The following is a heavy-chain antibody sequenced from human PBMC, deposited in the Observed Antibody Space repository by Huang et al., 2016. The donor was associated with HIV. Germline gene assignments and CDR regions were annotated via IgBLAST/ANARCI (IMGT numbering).Heavy chain of an antibody. CDR3: ATGFDTYYDI. J-gene: IGHJ3*02. CDR1: GYTLTELS. D-gene: IGHD2-21*01. CDR2: FAPEHGET. V-gene: IGHV1-24*01. Sequence: QVQLVQSGAEVKKSGASVKVSCKVSGYTLTELSIHWVRQVLGKGLEWVGGFAPEHGETNDSQNIHGRVTMTEDTSTDTAYMELNSLRSEDTAVYYCATGFDTYYDIWGQGTMVSASS.